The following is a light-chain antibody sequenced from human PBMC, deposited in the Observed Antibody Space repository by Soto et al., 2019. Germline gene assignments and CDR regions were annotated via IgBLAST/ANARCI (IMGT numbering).Light chain of an antibody. CDR1: QSLVYSDGNTY. J-gene: IGKJ2*01. CDR3: MQGTHWPQVPYT. Sequence: DVVMTQSPLSLPVTLGQPASISCRSSQSLVYSDGNTYLNWFQQRPGQSPRRLIYKVSNRDSGVPDRFGGSGSGTDFTLKISRVEAEDVGVYYCMQGTHWPQVPYTFGQGTKLEIK. V-gene: IGKV2-30*01. CDR2: KVS.